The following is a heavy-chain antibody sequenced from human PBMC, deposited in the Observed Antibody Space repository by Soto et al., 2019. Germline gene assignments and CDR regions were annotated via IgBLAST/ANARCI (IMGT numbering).Heavy chain of an antibody. Sequence: GASVKVSCKASGYTFSTHGISWVRQAPGQGLEWMGWISAYSGDSNYARKLQGRVTLTTDTSTSTAYMELRSLTSDDTAVYFCARDEREYCSSASCPYFDYWGQGTLVTVSS. CDR2: ISAYSGDS. CDR3: ARDEREYCSSASCPYFDY. D-gene: IGHD2-2*01. J-gene: IGHJ4*02. CDR1: GYTFSTHG. V-gene: IGHV1-18*01.